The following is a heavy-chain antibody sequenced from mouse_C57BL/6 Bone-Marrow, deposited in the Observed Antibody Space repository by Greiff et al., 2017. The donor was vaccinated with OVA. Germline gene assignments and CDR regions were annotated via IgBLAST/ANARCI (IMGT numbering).Heavy chain of an antibody. Sequence: VKLMESGAELVKPGASVKISCKASGYTFTDYYINWVKQRPGQGLEWVGKIGPGSGSTYYNEKFKGKATLTADKSSSTAYMQLSSLTSEDSAVYFCATYYGSFHWYFDVWGTGTTVTVSS. CDR1: GYTFTDYY. J-gene: IGHJ1*03. CDR2: IGPGSGST. CDR3: ATYYGSFHWYFDV. V-gene: IGHV1-77*01. D-gene: IGHD1-1*01.